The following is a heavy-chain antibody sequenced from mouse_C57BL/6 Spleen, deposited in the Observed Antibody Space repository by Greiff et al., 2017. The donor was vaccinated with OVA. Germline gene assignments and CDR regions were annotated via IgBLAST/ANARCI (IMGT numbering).Heavy chain of an antibody. CDR3: ARGRDNGY. V-gene: IGHV1-50*01. Sequence: VQLQQPGAELVKPGASVKLSCKASGYTFTSYWMQWVNQRPGQGLEWIGEIDTSDSYINYNQKFKGKATLTVDTSASTAYMQLSSLTSEDSAVYYCARGRDNGYWGQGTTLTVSS. D-gene: IGHD3-3*01. CDR2: IDTSDSYI. J-gene: IGHJ2*01. CDR1: GYTFTSYW.